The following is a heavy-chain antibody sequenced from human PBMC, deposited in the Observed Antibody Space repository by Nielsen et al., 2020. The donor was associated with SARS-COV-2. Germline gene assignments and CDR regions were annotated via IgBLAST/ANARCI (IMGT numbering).Heavy chain of an antibody. V-gene: IGHV3-30-3*01. J-gene: IGHJ5*02. Sequence: GESLKISCAASGFTFSSYAMHWVRQAPGKGLEWVAVISYDGSNKYYADSVKGRFTISRDNSKNTLYLQMNSLRAEDTAVYYCARESSTVWFDPWGQGTLVTVSS. CDR3: ARESSTVWFDP. CDR2: ISYDGSNK. D-gene: IGHD4-17*01. CDR1: GFTFSSYA.